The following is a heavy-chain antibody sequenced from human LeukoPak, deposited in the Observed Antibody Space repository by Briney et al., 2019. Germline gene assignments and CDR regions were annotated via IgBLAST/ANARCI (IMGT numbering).Heavy chain of an antibody. CDR3: AALTYYYDSSGQRLFDY. Sequence: PGASVKVSCKASGYTFTSYGISWVRQAPGQGLEWMGWISAYNGNTNYAQKLQGRVTMTTDTSTSTAYMELRSLRSDDTAVYYCAALTYYYDSSGQRLFDYWGQGTLVTVSS. J-gene: IGHJ4*02. CDR1: GYTFTSYG. CDR2: ISAYNGNT. V-gene: IGHV1-18*01. D-gene: IGHD3-22*01.